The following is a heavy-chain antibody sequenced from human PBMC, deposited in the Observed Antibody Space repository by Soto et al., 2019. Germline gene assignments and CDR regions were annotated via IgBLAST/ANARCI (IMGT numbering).Heavy chain of an antibody. Sequence: PGGSLRLSCAASGFTFSSYWMSWVRQAPGKGLEWVANIKQDGSEEYYVDSVKGRFTISRDNAKNSLYLQMNSLRAEDTAVYYCARDASSSWYGGGVHFDYWGQGTLVTVSS. CDR1: GFTFSSYW. J-gene: IGHJ4*02. CDR2: IKQDGSEE. V-gene: IGHV3-7*03. D-gene: IGHD6-13*01. CDR3: ARDASSSWYGGGVHFDY.